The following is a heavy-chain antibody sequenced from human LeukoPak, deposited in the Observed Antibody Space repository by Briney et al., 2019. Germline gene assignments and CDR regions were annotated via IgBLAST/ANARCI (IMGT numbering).Heavy chain of an antibody. J-gene: IGHJ5*02. V-gene: IGHV1-18*01. CDR2: ISAYNGNT. Sequence: ASVKVSCKASGYTFTSYGISWVRQAPGQGLEWMGWISAYNGNTNYAQKLQGRVTMTTDTSTSTAYMELRSLRSDDTAVYYCAGVEMATIPFWFDPWGQGTLVTVSS. D-gene: IGHD5-24*01. CDR1: GYTFTSYG. CDR3: AGVEMATIPFWFDP.